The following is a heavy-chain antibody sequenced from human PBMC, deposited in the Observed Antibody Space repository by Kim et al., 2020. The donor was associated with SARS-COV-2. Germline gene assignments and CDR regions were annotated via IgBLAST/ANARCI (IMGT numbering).Heavy chain of an antibody. CDR2: TYYRSKWSS. CDR3: VRYSGWYYFDY. Sequence: SQNLSLTCVISGDSLSSNTVAWSWIRQSPSSGLEWLGRTYYRSKWSSDYAVSVKSRIIINADPSKNQFSLHLNSVTPDDTATYYCVRYSGWYYFDYWGQG. CDR1: GDSLSSNTVA. D-gene: IGHD6-19*01. V-gene: IGHV6-1*01. J-gene: IGHJ4*02.